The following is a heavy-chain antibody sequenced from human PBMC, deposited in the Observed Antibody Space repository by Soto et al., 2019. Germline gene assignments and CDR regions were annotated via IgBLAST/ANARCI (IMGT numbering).Heavy chain of an antibody. J-gene: IGHJ6*03. D-gene: IGHD3-10*01. CDR1: GFTFSSYG. V-gene: IGHV3-33*01. Sequence: QVQLVESGGGVVQPGRSLRLSCAASGFTFSSYGMHWVRQAPGKGLEWVAVIWYDGSNKYYADSVKGRFTISRDNSKNTLYLQMNSLRAEDTAVYYFARDNNMVRGVIPSYYYMDVWGKGTTVTVSS. CDR3: ARDNNMVRGVIPSYYYMDV. CDR2: IWYDGSNK.